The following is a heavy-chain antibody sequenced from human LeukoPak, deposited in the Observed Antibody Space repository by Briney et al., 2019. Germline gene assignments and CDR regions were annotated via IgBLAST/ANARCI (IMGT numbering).Heavy chain of an antibody. J-gene: IGHJ6*02. CDR1: GYTLTELS. V-gene: IGHV1-46*01. Sequence: ASVKVSCKVSGYTLTELSMHWVRQAPGKGLEWMGIINPSGGSTSYAQKFQGRVTMTRDTSTSTVYMELSSLRSENTAVYYCASHDIASLGPYGMDVWGQGTTVTVSS. CDR2: INPSGGST. D-gene: IGHD2-15*01. CDR3: ASHDIASLGPYGMDV.